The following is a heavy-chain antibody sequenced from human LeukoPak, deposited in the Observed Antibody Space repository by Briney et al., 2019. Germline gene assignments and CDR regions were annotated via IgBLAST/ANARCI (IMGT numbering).Heavy chain of an antibody. CDR3: ARGVVPALTTPNWLDP. J-gene: IGHJ5*02. V-gene: IGHV6-1*01. D-gene: IGHD2-2*01. CDR2: TYYRSKWYN. CDR1: GDSVSSNSAA. Sequence: SQTLSLTCAFSGDSVSSNSAAWNWIRQSPSRGLEWLGRTYYRSKWYNDYAVSVKSRITINPDTSKNQFSLQLNSVTPEDTAVYYCARGVVPALTTPNWLDPWGQGTLVTVSS.